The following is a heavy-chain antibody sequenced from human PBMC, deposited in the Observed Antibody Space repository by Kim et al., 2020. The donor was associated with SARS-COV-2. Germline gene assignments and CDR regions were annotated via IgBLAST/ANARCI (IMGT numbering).Heavy chain of an antibody. J-gene: IGHJ4*02. CDR2: IIPILGIA. CDR1: GGTFSSYA. V-gene: IGHV1-69*04. Sequence: SVKVSCKASGGTFSSYAISWVRQAPGQGLEWMGRIIPILGIANYAQKFQGRVTITADKSTSTAYMELSSLRSEDTAVYYCARDVQRGYSCYVPFYFDYWGQGTLVTVSS. CDR3: ARDVQRGYSCYVPFYFDY. D-gene: IGHD5-12*01.